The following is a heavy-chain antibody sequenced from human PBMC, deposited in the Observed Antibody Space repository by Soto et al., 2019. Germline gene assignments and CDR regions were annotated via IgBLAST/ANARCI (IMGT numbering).Heavy chain of an antibody. CDR3: ARDVYGDSLFDY. CDR1: GGSISSYY. Sequence: PSETLSLTCTVSGGSISSYYWSWIRQPPGKGLEWIGYIYYSGSTNYNPSLKSRVTISVDTSKNQFSLKLSSVTAADTAVYYCARDVYGDSLFDYWGQGTLVTVS. D-gene: IGHD4-17*01. J-gene: IGHJ4*02. V-gene: IGHV4-59*01. CDR2: IYYSGST.